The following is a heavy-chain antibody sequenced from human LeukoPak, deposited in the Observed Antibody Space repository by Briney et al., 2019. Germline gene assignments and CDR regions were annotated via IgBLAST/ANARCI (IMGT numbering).Heavy chain of an antibody. V-gene: IGHV4-59*08. Sequence: SETLSLTCTVSGXSISTYHMSWVRQSPGKGLEWIGDISYCSSTNYNHTLPSRVTISIYTAKSKFSLKLRSVAVGATAMYSCARAYTSDWYGVFDIWGQGTMVTVSS. CDR2: ISYCSST. CDR3: ARAYTSDWYGVFDI. D-gene: IGHD6-19*01. CDR1: GXSISTYH. J-gene: IGHJ3*02.